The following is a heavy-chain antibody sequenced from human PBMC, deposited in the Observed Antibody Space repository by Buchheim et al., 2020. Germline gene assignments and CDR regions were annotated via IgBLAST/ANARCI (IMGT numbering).Heavy chain of an antibody. CDR3: ARTIMHYDSTGPADL. CDR1: GYIFTGYY. J-gene: IGHJ4*01. CDR2: IYPGSGVT. Sequence: QEQLVQSGAEVKKPGASVKVSCKASGYIFTGYYLHWVRQAPGQGPEWMGWIYPGSGVTRHARNFQGRVTMTTNTSITTVYMELSGLRLDDTAFYYCARTIMHYDSTGPADLWGQGT. D-gene: IGHD3-22*01. V-gene: IGHV1-2*02.